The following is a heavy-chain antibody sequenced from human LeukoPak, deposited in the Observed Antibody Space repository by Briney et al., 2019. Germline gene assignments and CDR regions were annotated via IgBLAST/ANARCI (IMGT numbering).Heavy chain of an antibody. Sequence: SETLSLTCTVSGGSISSSTYYWGWIRQPPGKGLEWIGSIYYSGSTSYNPSLKSRVTISVDTSKNQFSLKLDSVTAADTAVYYCARNASDSGTSYFDYCGQGTLVTVSS. CDR1: GGSISSSTYY. V-gene: IGHV4-39*01. CDR2: IYYSGST. CDR3: ARNASDSGTSYFDY. D-gene: IGHD1-26*01. J-gene: IGHJ4*02.